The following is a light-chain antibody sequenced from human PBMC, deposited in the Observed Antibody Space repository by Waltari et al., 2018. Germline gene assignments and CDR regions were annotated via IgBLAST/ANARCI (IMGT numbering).Light chain of an antibody. CDR2: GAS. CDR1: QSVART. CDR3: QHYVRLPAT. V-gene: IGKV3-20*01. J-gene: IGKJ1*01. Sequence: EIVLTQSPGTLSLSPGERATLSCRASQSVARTLAWYQQKPGQAPRLLIYGASSRATGVPDRFSGSGSGTDLSLTISRLEPEDVAVYYCQHYVRLPATFGQGTKVEIK.